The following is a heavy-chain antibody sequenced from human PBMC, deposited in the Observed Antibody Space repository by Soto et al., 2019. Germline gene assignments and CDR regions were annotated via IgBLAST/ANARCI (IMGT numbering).Heavy chain of an antibody. CDR3: AKVAAKLESTDYYYYYGMDV. CDR2: ISYDGSNK. Sequence: SCKASGYTFTSYYMHWVRQAPGKGLEWVAVISYDGSNKYYADSVKGRFTISRDNSKNTLYLQMNSLRAEDTAVYYCAKVAAKLESTDYYYYYGMDVWGQGTTVTVSS. CDR1: GYTFTSYY. D-gene: IGHD1-1*01. V-gene: IGHV3-30*18. J-gene: IGHJ6*02.